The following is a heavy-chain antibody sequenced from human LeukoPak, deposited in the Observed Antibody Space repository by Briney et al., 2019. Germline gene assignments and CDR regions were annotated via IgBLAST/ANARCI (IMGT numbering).Heavy chain of an antibody. CDR3: ARSKWNYYYYMDV. Sequence: SETLSLTCTVSGGSISSYYWSWIRQPPGKGLEWIAYIYYSGSTNYNPSLKSRATISVDTSKNQFSLKLSSVTAADTAVYYCARSKWNYYYYMDVWGKGTTVTISS. J-gene: IGHJ6*03. CDR2: IYYSGST. V-gene: IGHV4-59*01. D-gene: IGHD1-26*01. CDR1: GGSISSYY.